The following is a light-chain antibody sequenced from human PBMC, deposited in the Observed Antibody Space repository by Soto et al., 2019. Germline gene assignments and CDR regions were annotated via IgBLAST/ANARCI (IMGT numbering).Light chain of an antibody. CDR2: AAS. CDR1: QGIRND. J-gene: IGKJ1*01. Sequence: DIQMTQSPASLPGSIGDTVSITCRASQGIRNDLSWFQQQPGKAPKRLIYAASSLQRGVPSRFSGSGSGTQFTLTISSLQPEDFGAYYCLQHNSHPWTFGQGTKVDIK. CDR3: LQHNSHPWT. V-gene: IGKV1-17*01.